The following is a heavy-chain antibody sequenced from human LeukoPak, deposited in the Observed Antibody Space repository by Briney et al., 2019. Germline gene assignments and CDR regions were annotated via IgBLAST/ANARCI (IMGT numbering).Heavy chain of an antibody. CDR2: IYTGGRT. V-gene: IGHV3-53*01. CDR1: GFIVSDYY. Sequence: GGSLRLSCAVSGFIVSDYYMYWVRQAPGKSLEWVSVIYTGGRTLYAASVRGRVTISRDSPKNTLYLQMDSLRAEDTAVYYCARDSSDFGDALDIWGQGTMVTVSS. D-gene: IGHD3-3*01. CDR3: ARDSSDFGDALDI. J-gene: IGHJ3*02.